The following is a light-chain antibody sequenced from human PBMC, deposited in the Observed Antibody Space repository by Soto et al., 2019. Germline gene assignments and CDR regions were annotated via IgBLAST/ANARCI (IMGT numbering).Light chain of an antibody. J-gene: IGKJ4*01. Sequence: EIVLTQSPATLSLSPGERATLSCRASQTISNLLAWYQQKPGQAPRLLIYDASNRATGIPARFSGSGSGTDFTLTISSLEPEEFAIDYCHQRSDWSLTSGGGTAVEIK. CDR3: HQRSDWSLT. CDR2: DAS. V-gene: IGKV3-11*01. CDR1: QTISNL.